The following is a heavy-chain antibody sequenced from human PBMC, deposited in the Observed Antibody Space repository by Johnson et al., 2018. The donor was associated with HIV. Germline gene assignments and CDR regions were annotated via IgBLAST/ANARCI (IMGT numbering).Heavy chain of an antibody. J-gene: IGHJ3*02. CDR2: IYSGGTT. CDR3: AKELAADGVDAFDI. CDR1: EFTFSRFA. Sequence: QVQLVESGGGVVRPGRSLRLSCAACEFTFSRFAMHWVRQAPGKGLEWVAVIYSGGTTYYADSVKGRFTISRDNSKNTLYLQMNSLRVEDTAVYYCAKELAADGVDAFDIWGQGTMVTVSS. D-gene: IGHD6-13*01. V-gene: IGHV3-30-3*01.